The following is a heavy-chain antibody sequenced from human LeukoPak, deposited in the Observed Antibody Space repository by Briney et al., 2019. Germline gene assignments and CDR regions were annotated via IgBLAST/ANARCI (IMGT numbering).Heavy chain of an antibody. CDR1: GGSFSGYY. CDR2: INHSGST. CDR3: ARWGSQGLDY. Sequence: ETLSLTCAVYGGSFSGYYWSWIRQPPGKGLEWIGEINHSGSTNYNPSLKSRVTISVDTSKNQFSLKLSSVTAADTAVYYCARWGSQGLDYWGQGTLVTVSS. V-gene: IGHV4-34*01. D-gene: IGHD3-10*01. J-gene: IGHJ4*02.